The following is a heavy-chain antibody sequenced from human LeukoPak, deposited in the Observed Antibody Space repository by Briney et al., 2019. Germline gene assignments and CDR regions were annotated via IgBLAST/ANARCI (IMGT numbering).Heavy chain of an antibody. J-gene: IGHJ4*02. CDR2: IWYDGSNK. D-gene: IGHD4-23*01. CDR1: GFIFSSYG. V-gene: IGHV3-33*01. Sequence: GGSLRLSCAASGFIFSSYGMHWVRQAPGKGLEWMALIWYDGSNKYYVDSVKGRFTISRDNSKNTQYLEMKNLRAEDTAVYFCVRETGGAFDYWGQGTLVTVSS. CDR3: VRETGGAFDY.